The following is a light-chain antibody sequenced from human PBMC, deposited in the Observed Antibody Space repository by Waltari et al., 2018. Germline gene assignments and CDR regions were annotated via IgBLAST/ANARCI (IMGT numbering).Light chain of an antibody. Sequence: DIQLTQSPASLFASLGDTVTISCRPRQDVSTFLNWYQHKSGEAPRLLIYAASTLSSGVPSRFSGGGSGTHFALTISGLQSDDVATYYCQQGRSSPRFSFGGGTKVQIK. CDR1: QDVSTF. CDR3: QQGRSSPRFS. CDR2: AAS. J-gene: IGKJ4*01. V-gene: IGKV1-39*01.